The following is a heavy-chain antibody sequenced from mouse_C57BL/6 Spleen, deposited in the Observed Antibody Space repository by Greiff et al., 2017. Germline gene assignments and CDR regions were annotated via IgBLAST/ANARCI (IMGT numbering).Heavy chain of an antibody. CDR2: IYPGSGST. D-gene: IGHD4-1*02. V-gene: IGHV1-55*01. CDR3: ARSTQLGRGGWLAY. CDR1: GYTFTSYW. J-gene: IGHJ3*01. Sequence: QVQLQQPGAELVKPGASVKMSCKASGYTFTSYWITWVKQRPGQGLEWIGDIYPGSGSTNYNEKFKSKATLTVDTSYSTAYMQLTSLTSEDSAVYYCARSTQLGRGGWLAYWGQGTLVTVSA.